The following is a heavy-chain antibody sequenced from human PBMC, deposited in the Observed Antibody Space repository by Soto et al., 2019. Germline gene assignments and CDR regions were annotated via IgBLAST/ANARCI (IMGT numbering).Heavy chain of an antibody. Sequence: PGGSLRLSCAASGFTFSSYAMNWVRQAPGKGLQRVSGVSGSGGSTFYADSVKGRFTISRDNSKNTLYLQMNSLRAEDTAVYYCAKGASYYYDSSGYYGYWGQGTLVTVSS. CDR1: GFTFSSYA. CDR2: VSGSGGST. D-gene: IGHD3-22*01. CDR3: AKGASYYYDSSGYYGY. V-gene: IGHV3-23*01. J-gene: IGHJ4*02.